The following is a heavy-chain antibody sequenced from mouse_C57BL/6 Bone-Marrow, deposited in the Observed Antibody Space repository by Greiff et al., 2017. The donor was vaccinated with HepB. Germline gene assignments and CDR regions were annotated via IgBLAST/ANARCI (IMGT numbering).Heavy chain of an antibody. Sequence: QVHVKQSGAELARPGASVKLSCKASGYTFTSYGISWVKQSTGQGLEWIGEIYPRSGNTYYNEKFKGKATLTADKSSSTAYMELRSLTSEDSAVYFCARATTVVAHFDYWGQGTTLTVSS. CDR1: GYTFTSYG. CDR3: ARATTVVAHFDY. V-gene: IGHV1-81*01. CDR2: IYPRSGNT. D-gene: IGHD1-1*01. J-gene: IGHJ2*01.